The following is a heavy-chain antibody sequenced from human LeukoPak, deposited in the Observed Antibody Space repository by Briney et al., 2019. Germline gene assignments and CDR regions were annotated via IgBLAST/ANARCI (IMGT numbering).Heavy chain of an antibody. J-gene: IGHJ4*02. CDR2: LYPGDSES. CDR3: ARASRDGYNQNFDY. V-gene: IGHV5-51*01. D-gene: IGHD5-24*01. CDR1: GYNFFSNYW. Sequence: GESLKISCKAYGYNFFSNYWIAWVREMPGKGLVWMGILYPGDSESRYSPSFQGQVTISADKSISTAYLQWSSLQASDTAMYYCARASRDGYNQNFDYWGQGTLVTVSS.